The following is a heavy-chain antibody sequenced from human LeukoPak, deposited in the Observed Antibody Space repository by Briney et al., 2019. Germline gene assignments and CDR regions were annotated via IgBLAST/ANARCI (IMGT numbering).Heavy chain of an antibody. J-gene: IGHJ5*02. CDR1: GLTVSSNY. Sequence: GGSLRLSCAASGLTVSSNYISWVRQAPGKGLEWVSVIYRGGPTYYADSVKGRFTISRDNSKNTLYLQMNSLRAENTAVYYCARDSYVDSEAVRWFDPWGQGTLVTVSS. D-gene: IGHD4-17*01. CDR2: IYRGGPT. CDR3: ARDSYVDSEAVRWFDP. V-gene: IGHV3-66*01.